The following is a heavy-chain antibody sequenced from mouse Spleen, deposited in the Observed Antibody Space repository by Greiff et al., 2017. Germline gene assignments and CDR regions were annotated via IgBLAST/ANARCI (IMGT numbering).Heavy chain of an antibody. D-gene: IGHD2-1*01. J-gene: IGHJ4*01. V-gene: IGHV1-85*01. Sequence: VQVVESGPELVKPGASVKLSCKASGYTFTSYDINWVKQRPGQGLEWIGWIYPRDGSTKYNEKFKGKATLTVDTSSSTAYMELHSLTSEDSAVYFCARSIYYGNPWAMDYWGQGTSVTVSS. CDR3: ARSIYYGNPWAMDY. CDR1: GYTFTSYD. CDR2: IYPRDGST.